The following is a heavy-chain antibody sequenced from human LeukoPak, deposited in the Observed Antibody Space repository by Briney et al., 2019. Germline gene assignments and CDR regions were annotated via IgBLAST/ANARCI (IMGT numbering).Heavy chain of an antibody. CDR1: GYTFRNYY. V-gene: IGHV1-2*02. Sequence: ASVKVSCKASGYTFRNYYIHWVRQAPGQGLEWLACINPNSGVTNYAQNLQGRATMTTDTSINTVYMELNRLRSDDTAVYYCARAWGYCSGGSCYFDYWGQGTLVTVSS. CDR2: INPNSGVT. D-gene: IGHD2-15*01. J-gene: IGHJ4*02. CDR3: ARAWGYCSGGSCYFDY.